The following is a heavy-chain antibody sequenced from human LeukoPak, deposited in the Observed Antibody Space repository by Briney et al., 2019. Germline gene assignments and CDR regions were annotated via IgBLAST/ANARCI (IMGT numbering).Heavy chain of an antibody. V-gene: IGHV1-2*02. J-gene: IGHJ4*02. CDR1: GYTFTGYY. CDR3: ARDSDYGDYRFDY. Sequence: ASVTVSCKASGYTFTGYYMHWVRQAPGQGLEWMGWINPNSGGTNYAQKFQGRVTMTRDTSISTAYMELSRLRSDDTAVYYCARDSDYGDYRFDYWGQGTLVTVSS. CDR2: INPNSGGT. D-gene: IGHD4-17*01.